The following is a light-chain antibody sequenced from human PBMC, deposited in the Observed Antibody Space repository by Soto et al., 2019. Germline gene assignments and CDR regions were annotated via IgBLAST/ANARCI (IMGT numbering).Light chain of an antibody. Sequence: EIVLTQSPGTLSLSPGERATLSCRASQSVSSSYLVWYRQNPGQAPRLLMYGTSNRAGGIPDRFSGSGSGTDFTLTISRLEPEDFAVYYCQQYNNWPPGTFGQGTKLEIK. CDR3: QQYNNWPPGT. J-gene: IGKJ2*01. CDR2: GTS. CDR1: QSVSSSY. V-gene: IGKV3-20*01.